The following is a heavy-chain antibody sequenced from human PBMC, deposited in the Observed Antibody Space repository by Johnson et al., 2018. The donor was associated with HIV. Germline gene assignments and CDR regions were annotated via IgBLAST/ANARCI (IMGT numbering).Heavy chain of an antibody. J-gene: IGHJ3*02. CDR1: GFTFSSYW. CDR2: INSDGSST. V-gene: IGHV3-74*01. CDR3: ARDLHDSSGSGSYYNVWVAGAFDI. D-gene: IGHD3-10*01. Sequence: MLLVESGGGVVRPGGSLRLSCAASGFTFSSYWMHWVRQAPGKGLVWVSRINSDGSSTSYADSVKGRFTISRDNAKNTLSLQMNSLRAEDTAVYYCARDLHDSSGSGSYYNVWVAGAFDIWGQGTMVTVSS.